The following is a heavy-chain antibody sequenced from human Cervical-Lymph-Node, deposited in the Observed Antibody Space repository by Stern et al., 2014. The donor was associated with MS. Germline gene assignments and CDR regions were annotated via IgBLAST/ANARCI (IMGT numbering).Heavy chain of an antibody. J-gene: IGHJ4*02. V-gene: IGHV3-33*01. Sequence: VQLVESGGGVVQPGRSLRLSCAASGFAFSTYGMHWVRQAPVKGLEWVAFIWSDGSNIYYADSVRGRFTISRDNSKNTLFLQMNSLRAEDTALYYCARDTLAGLDWGQGTLDTVSS. D-gene: IGHD6-19*01. CDR2: IWSDGSNI. CDR1: GFAFSTYG. CDR3: ARDTLAGLD.